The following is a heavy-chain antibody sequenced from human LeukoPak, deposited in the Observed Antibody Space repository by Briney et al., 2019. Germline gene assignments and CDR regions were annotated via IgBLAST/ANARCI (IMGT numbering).Heavy chain of an antibody. D-gene: IGHD6-13*01. V-gene: IGHV3-7*01. CDR2: IKQDGSEK. CDR1: GFTFSSYW. Sequence: GGSLRLSCAASGFTFSSYWMSWVRQAPGKGLEWVANIKQDGSEKYYVDSVKGRFTISRDKAKNSLYLQMNSLRAEDTAVYYCASIAAAGTEEFDYWGQGTLVTVSS. CDR3: ASIAAAGTEEFDY. J-gene: IGHJ4*02.